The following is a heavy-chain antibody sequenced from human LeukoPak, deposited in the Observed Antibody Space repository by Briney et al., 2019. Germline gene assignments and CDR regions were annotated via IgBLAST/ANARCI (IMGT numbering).Heavy chain of an antibody. D-gene: IGHD6-13*01. CDR3: ARVGSSWYNDY. CDR1: GGSFSAYY. J-gene: IGHJ4*02. Sequence: PSETLSLTCAVYGGSFSAYYWSWIRQPPGKGLEWIAEINHSGSSNYNPSLKSRVTITVDTSKNQFSLRLSSVTAADTAVYYRARVGSSWYNDYWGQGTQVTVFS. V-gene: IGHV4-34*01. CDR2: INHSGSS.